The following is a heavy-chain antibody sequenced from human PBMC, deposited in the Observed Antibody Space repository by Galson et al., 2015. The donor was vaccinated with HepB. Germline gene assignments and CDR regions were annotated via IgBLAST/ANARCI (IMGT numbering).Heavy chain of an antibody. CDR1: GGSISSYY. V-gene: IGHV4-59*08. CDR2: IYYSGST. CDR3: ARQGQQLFDY. Sequence: ETLSLTCTVSGGSISSYYWSWIRQSPGKGLEWIGYIYYSGSTNYNPSLKSRVTISVDTSKNQFSLKLSSVTAADTAVYYCARQGQQLFDYWGQGTLVTVSS. D-gene: IGHD6-13*01. J-gene: IGHJ4*02.